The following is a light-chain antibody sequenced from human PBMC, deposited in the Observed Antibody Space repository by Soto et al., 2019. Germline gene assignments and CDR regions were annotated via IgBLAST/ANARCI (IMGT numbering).Light chain of an antibody. CDR3: QQYST. J-gene: IGKJ1*01. CDR1: QSISSW. Sequence: DIQMTQSPSTLSASVGDRVTITCRASQSISSWLAWYQQKPGKAPNLLIYKASSLESGVPSRFSGSGSGTEFTLIISSLQPDDFATYYCQQYSTFGQGTKVEIK. V-gene: IGKV1-5*03. CDR2: KAS.